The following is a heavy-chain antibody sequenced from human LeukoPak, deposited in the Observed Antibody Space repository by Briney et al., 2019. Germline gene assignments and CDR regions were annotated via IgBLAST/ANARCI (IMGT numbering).Heavy chain of an antibody. CDR3: ARGYGSGPMDV. Sequence: SETLSLTCTVSGGSISSYYWSWIRQPPGKGLEWIGYIYYSGSTNYNPSLKSRVTISVDTSKNQFSLKLSSVTAADTAVYYCARGYGSGPMDVWGKGTTVTVSS. V-gene: IGHV4-59*01. CDR2: IYYSGST. CDR1: GGSISSYY. D-gene: IGHD3-10*01. J-gene: IGHJ6*04.